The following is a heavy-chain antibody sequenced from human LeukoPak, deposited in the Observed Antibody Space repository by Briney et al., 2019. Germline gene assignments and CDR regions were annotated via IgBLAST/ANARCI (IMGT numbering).Heavy chain of an antibody. CDR3: ARAGRIAAAGTFDY. CDR2: IIPILGIA. D-gene: IGHD6-13*01. Sequence: GTSVKVSCKASGGTFSSYAISWVRQAPGQGLEWMGRIIPILGIANYAQKFQGRVTITADKSTSTAYMELSSLRSEDTAVYYCARAGRIAAAGTFDYWGQGTLVTVSS. V-gene: IGHV1-69*04. CDR1: GGTFSSYA. J-gene: IGHJ4*02.